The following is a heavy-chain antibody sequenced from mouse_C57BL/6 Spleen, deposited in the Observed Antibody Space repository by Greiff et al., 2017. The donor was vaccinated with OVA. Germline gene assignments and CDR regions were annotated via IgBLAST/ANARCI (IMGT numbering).Heavy chain of an antibody. D-gene: IGHD1-1*01. Sequence: VKLMESGAELARPGASVKLSCKASGYTFTSYGISWLNQRTGQGLEWIGEIYPRSGNTYYNEKFKDKATLTADKSSSTAYMELRSLTSEDSAVYFCARYYYGSSPYFDYWGQGTTLTVSS. V-gene: IGHV1-81*01. CDR3: ARYYYGSSPYFDY. CDR2: IYPRSGNT. CDR1: GYTFTSYG. J-gene: IGHJ2*01.